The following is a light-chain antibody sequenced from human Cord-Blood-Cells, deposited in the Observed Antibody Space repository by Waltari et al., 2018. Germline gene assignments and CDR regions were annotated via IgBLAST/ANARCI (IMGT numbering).Light chain of an antibody. CDR3: CSYAGSSTYV. CDR2: EVS. V-gene: IGLV2-23*02. J-gene: IGLJ1*01. CDR1: SSDVGSYNL. Sequence: QSALTQPASVSGSPGQSITISCTGTSSDVGSYNLVSWYQLHPGKATKRMIYEVSKRPSGVSNRFAGSKSGNTASLTISGLQAEDEADYYCCSYAGSSTYVFGTGTKVTGL.